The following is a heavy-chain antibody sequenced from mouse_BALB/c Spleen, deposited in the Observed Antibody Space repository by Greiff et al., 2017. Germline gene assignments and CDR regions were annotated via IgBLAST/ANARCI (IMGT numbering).Heavy chain of an antibody. CDR3: ARWGGKDYAMDY. V-gene: IGHV1S135*01. CDR2: IDPYNGGT. J-gene: IGHJ4*01. CDR1: GYSFTGYN. D-gene: IGHD2-1*01. Sequence: VQLQQSGPELGKPGASVKISCKASGYSFTGYNMHWVKQSHRKSLEWIGYIDPYNGGTSYNQKFKGKATLTVDKSSSTAYMHLNSLTSEDSAIYYCARWGGKDYAMDYWGQGTSVTVSS.